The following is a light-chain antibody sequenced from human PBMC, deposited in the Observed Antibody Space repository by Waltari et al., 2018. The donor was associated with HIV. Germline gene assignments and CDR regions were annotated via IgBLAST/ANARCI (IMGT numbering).Light chain of an antibody. CDR2: RWS. Sequence: QSVLTQPPSASGTPGQRVAISSSVGDSNVGSHPVYCYQQVPGTAPKLLTYRWSQRPSGVPDRFSGSQSGTSASLIISGLRSQDEAVYYCASWDVARTGCWVFGGGTKVTVL. J-gene: IGLJ3*02. V-gene: IGLV1-47*01. CDR3: ASWDVARTGCWV. CDR1: DSNVGSHP.